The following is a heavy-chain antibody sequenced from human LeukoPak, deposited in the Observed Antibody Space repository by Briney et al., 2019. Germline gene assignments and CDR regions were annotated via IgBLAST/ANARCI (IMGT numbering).Heavy chain of an antibody. CDR1: GYTFSGYY. D-gene: IGHD3-3*01. V-gene: IGHV1-2*02. CDR2: INPNSGGT. CDR3: ARDTWSY. Sequence: ASVKVSCKTSGYTFSGYYMHWVRQAPGQGLEWMGWINPNSGGTNYAQKFQDRVTLTRDTSISTAYMELRRLKSDDTAVYYCARDTWSYWGQGTLVTVSS. J-gene: IGHJ4*02.